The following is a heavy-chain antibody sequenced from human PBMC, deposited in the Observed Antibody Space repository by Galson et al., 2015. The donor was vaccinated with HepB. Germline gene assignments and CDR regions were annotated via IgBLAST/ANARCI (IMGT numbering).Heavy chain of an antibody. CDR3: ARDRFATVVTPDY. D-gene: IGHD4-23*01. Sequence: SLRLSCAASGFTFSSYSMNWVRQAPGKGLEWVSYISSSSSTIYYADSVKGRFTVSRDNAKNSLYLQMNSLRAEDTAVYYCARDRFATVVTPDYWGQGTLVTVSS. CDR2: ISSSSSTI. V-gene: IGHV3-48*01. CDR1: GFTFSSYS. J-gene: IGHJ4*02.